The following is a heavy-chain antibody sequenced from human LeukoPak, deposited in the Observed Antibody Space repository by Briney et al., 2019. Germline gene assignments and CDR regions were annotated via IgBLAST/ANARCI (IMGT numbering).Heavy chain of an antibody. CDR3: ACYSGYALDGAFDI. J-gene: IGHJ3*02. CDR1: GYTFTGYY. Sequence: ASVKVSCKASGYTFTGYYMHWMRQAPGQGLEWMGWINPNSGGTNYAQKFQGRVTMTRDTSISTAYMELSRLRSDDTAVYYCACYSGYALDGAFDIWGQGTMVTVSS. D-gene: IGHD5-12*01. V-gene: IGHV1-2*02. CDR2: INPNSGGT.